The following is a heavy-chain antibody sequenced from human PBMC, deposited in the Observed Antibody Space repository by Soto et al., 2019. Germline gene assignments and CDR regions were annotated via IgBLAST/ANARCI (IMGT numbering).Heavy chain of an antibody. J-gene: IGHJ6*02. D-gene: IGHD3-10*01. CDR1: GGSISSSSYY. V-gene: IGHV4-39*02. CDR2: IYYSGST. Sequence: QLQLQESGPGLVKPSETLSLTCTVSGGSISSSSYYWGWIRQPPGKGLEWIGSIYYSGSTYYNPSLKSRVTISVDTSKNQFSPKLSSVTAADTAVYYCARDQSRFGELSMRPYYDGMDVWGQGTTVTVSS. CDR3: ARDQSRFGELSMRPYYDGMDV.